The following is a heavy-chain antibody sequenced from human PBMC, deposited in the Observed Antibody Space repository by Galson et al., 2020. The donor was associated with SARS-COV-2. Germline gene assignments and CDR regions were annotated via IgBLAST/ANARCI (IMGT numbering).Heavy chain of an antibody. CDR3: ARGVDTAMVTWYFDY. V-gene: IGHV4-59*01. Sequence: ASETLSLTCTVSGGSISSYYWSWIRQPPGKGLEWIGYIYYSGSTNYNPSLKSRVTISVDTSKNQFSLKLSSVTAADTAVYYCARGVDTAMVTWYFDYWGQGTLVTVSS. CDR2: IYYSGST. D-gene: IGHD5-18*01. CDR1: GGSISSYY. J-gene: IGHJ4*02.